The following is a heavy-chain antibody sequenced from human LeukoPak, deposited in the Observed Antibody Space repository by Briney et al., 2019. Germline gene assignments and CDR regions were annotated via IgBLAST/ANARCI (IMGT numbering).Heavy chain of an antibody. CDR3: ARVGSITMVRGVIPNWFDP. CDR1: GGSISSYY. V-gene: IGHV4-4*07. CDR2: IYTSGST. D-gene: IGHD3-10*01. J-gene: IGHJ5*02. Sequence: SETLSLTCTVSGGSISSYYWSWIRQPAGKGLEWIGRIYTSGSTNYNPSLKSRVTISVDTSKNQFSLKLSSVTAADTAVYYCARVGSITMVRGVIPNWFDPWVQGTLVTVSS.